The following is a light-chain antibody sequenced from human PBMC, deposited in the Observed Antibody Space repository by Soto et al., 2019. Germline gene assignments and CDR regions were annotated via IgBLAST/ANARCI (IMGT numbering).Light chain of an antibody. CDR2: GAS. CDR1: QSVSSSS. J-gene: IGKJ5*01. Sequence: EIVLTQSPGTPSLSPGQRATLSCRASQSVSSSSLAWYQQRPGQAPRLLIYGASRRATGIPDRFSGSGSGTDFTLTISRLEPEDFAVYYCQQYGSSPPSSTFGQGTRLEIK. V-gene: IGKV3-20*01. CDR3: QQYGSSPPSST.